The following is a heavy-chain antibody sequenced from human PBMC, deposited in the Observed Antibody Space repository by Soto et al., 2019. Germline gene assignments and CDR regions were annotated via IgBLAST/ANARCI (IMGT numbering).Heavy chain of an antibody. J-gene: IGHJ4*02. Sequence: QVHLQESGPGLVKPSGTLSLTYDVSGASISSVYWWSWVRQSPGKGLEWIGEISQRGSANYRPSLKRRVTMSLDTAKSQFSLWLTSVTAADTAVYYCARYSAVSGTYYFDSGGQGTLVTFSA. D-gene: IGHD6-13*01. V-gene: IGHV4-4*02. CDR2: ISQRGSA. CDR3: ARYSAVSGTYYFDS. CDR1: GASISSVYW.